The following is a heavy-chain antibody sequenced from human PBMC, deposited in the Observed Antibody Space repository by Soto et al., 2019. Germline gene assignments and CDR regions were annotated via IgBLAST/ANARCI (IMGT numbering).Heavy chain of an antibody. CDR1: GYTLTELS. CDR2: FDPEDGET. Sequence: ASVKVSCKVSGYTLTELSMHWVRQAPGKGIEWMGGFDPEDGETIYAQKFQGRVTMTQDTSTDTAYMELSSLRSEDTAVYYCTTGQRPIRFLEWLSRYYFDYWGQGTLVTVSS. CDR3: TTGQRPIRFLEWLSRYYFDY. D-gene: IGHD3-3*01. V-gene: IGHV1-24*01. J-gene: IGHJ4*02.